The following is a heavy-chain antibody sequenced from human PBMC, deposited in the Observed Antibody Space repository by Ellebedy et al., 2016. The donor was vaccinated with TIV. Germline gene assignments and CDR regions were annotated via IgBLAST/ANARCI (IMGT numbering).Heavy chain of an antibody. CDR3: ARNLDWYFDL. CDR2: IYPGDSDT. CDR1: GYSFTTYW. Sequence: GESLKISCKGSGYSFTTYWIAWVRQMPGKGLEWMGIIYPGDSDTRYSPSFQGQVTISADKSISTAYLQWNSLKASDTAMYYCARNLDWYFDLWGRGTLVTVSS. J-gene: IGHJ2*01. V-gene: IGHV5-51*01.